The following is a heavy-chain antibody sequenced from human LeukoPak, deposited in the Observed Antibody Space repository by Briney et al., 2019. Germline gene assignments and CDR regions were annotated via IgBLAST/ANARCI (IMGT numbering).Heavy chain of an antibody. CDR1: GFTFSSYA. CDR2: ISGSGGVT. Sequence: GGSLRLSCAASGFTFSSYAMTWVRQAPGRGLQWVSVISGSGGVTYYADSVKGRFTISRDNSKNTLYLQMNSLRVGDTAIYYCAKDRPMATDPVGAEDYWGQGTLVTVSS. D-gene: IGHD5-24*01. CDR3: AKDRPMATDPVGAEDY. J-gene: IGHJ4*02. V-gene: IGHV3-23*01.